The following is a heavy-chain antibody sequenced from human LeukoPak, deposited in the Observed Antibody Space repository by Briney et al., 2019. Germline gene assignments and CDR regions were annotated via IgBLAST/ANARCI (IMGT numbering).Heavy chain of an antibody. Sequence: PGGSLKLSCAASGFIFSNDGIHRVRQAPGKGLEWVAFIRYDGINKYYADSVKGRFTISRDNSKNTLYLQMNSLRGEDPALYYCAKDLLGATSYWGQGTLVTVSS. CDR3: AKDLLGATSY. CDR1: GFIFSNDG. D-gene: IGHD1-26*01. V-gene: IGHV3-30*02. CDR2: IRYDGINK. J-gene: IGHJ4*02.